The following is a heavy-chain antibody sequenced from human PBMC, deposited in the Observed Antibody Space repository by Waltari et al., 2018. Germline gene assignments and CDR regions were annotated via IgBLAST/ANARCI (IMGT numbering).Heavy chain of an antibody. Sequence: QVQLQESGPGLVKPSETLSLTCTVSGGPVTESHWSWIRQAPGQGLEWIAYVHYLGSTNYNPSLNSRVTISMDTSRNQFSLRLRSVTAADAAVYYCARQVSTRYYFDFWGQGTLVTVSS. CDR1: GGPVTESH. CDR3: ARQVSTRYYFDF. V-gene: IGHV4-59*08. CDR2: VHYLGST. D-gene: IGHD2-15*01. J-gene: IGHJ4*02.